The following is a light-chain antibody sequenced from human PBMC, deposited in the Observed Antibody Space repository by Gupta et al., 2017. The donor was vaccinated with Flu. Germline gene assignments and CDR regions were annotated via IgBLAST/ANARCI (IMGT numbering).Light chain of an antibody. CDR2: KAS. CDR1: QSISNW. CDR3: QQCNSYSVT. Sequence: DIQMTQSPSTLSASVGDRVTITCRASQSISNWLAWYQQKTGKAPKLLISKASTLERGVPSRFSGSGSGTEFSLTSSSLQPDDFATYFCQQCNSYSVTFGGGTKVEMK. V-gene: IGKV1-5*03. J-gene: IGKJ4*01.